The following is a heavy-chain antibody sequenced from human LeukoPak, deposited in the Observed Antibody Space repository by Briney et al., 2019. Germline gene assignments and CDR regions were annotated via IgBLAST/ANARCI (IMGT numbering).Heavy chain of an antibody. D-gene: IGHD6-13*01. CDR2: ISSSSSYI. Sequence: GGSLRLSCAASGFTLSMHGMHWVRPAPGKGREWGSSISSSSSYIYYADSVKGRFTISRDNAKNSLYLQMNSLRAEDTAVYYCASDSSSWSVEYFQHWGQGTLVTVSS. J-gene: IGHJ1*01. CDR3: ASDSSSWSVEYFQH. V-gene: IGHV3-21*01. CDR1: GFTLSMHG.